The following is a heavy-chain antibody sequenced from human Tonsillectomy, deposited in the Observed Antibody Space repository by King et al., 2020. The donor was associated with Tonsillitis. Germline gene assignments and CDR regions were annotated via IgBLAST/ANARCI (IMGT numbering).Heavy chain of an antibody. V-gene: IGHV3-30*18. J-gene: IGHJ4*02. CDR1: GFTFSRYG. CDR3: AKDRRGHSSYCDSRGYFYGLNN. CDR2: IAYDGSNY. Sequence: VQLVESGGGVVQPGRSLRLSCAASGFTFSRYGMHWVRQAPGKGLEWVAVIAYDGSNYYYADSVKGRFTISRDNSNNTVYLQLTSLRAEETAVYYCAKDRRGHSSYCDSRGYFYGLNNWGQGTLVTVSS. D-gene: IGHD3-22*01.